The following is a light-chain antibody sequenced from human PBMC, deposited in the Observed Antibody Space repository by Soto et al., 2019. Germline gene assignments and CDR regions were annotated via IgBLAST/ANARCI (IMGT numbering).Light chain of an antibody. Sequence: DIQMTQSPSTLYASVGDRVTITCRASQTISTLLAWYEQRPGKAPNLLIYKASSLESGVPSRFSDNGSVTEFTLTISSLQRDVFATYFCKQYSTYPWTCGQETEVELK. CDR2: KAS. CDR1: QTISTL. CDR3: KQYSTYPWT. V-gene: IGKV1-5*03. J-gene: IGKJ1*01.